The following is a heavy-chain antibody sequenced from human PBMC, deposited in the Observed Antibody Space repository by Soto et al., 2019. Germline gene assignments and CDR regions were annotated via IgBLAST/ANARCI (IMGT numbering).Heavy chain of an antibody. CDR3: ARRKGDYSDSSGYHYYFDY. D-gene: IGHD3-22*01. Sequence: ASVKVSCKASGHTFTGYYMHWVRQAPGQGLEWMGWINPNSGGTKSAQKFQCRVTMTRGTSISTAYMELSRLRSDDTAVYYCARRKGDYSDSSGYHYYFDYWGQGTLVTVSS. V-gene: IGHV1-2*02. CDR1: GHTFTGYY. J-gene: IGHJ4*02. CDR2: INPNSGGT.